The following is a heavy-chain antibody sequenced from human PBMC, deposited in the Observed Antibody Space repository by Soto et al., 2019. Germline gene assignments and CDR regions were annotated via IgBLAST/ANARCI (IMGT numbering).Heavy chain of an antibody. CDR1: GDSLTSSSYY. Sequence: PSETLSLTCTVSGDSLTSSSYYWGWIRQPPGKGLECIGNIYYDGNTYYNPSLKSRVTISLDTSKNQFSLRLNSVTAADTAVYYCARSTIAPRLFMYPFDSWGQGTLVTGSS. V-gene: IGHV4-39*01. J-gene: IGHJ4*02. CDR3: ARSTIAPRLFMYPFDS. CDR2: IYYDGNT. D-gene: IGHD6-6*01.